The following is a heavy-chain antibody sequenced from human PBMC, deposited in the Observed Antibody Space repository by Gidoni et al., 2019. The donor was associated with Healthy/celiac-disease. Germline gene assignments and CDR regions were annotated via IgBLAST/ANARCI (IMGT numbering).Heavy chain of an antibody. CDR1: GGSISSGSYY. D-gene: IGHD3-22*01. CDR3: ARDPYYYDSSGSYYYYYGMDV. CDR2: IYTSGST. Sequence: QVQLQESGPGLVKPSQTLSLTCTVSGGSISSGSYYWSWIRQPAGKGLEWIGRIYTSGSTNYNPSLKSRVTISVDTSKNQFSLKLSSVTAADTAVYYCARDPYYYDSSGSYYYYYGMDVWGQGTTVTVSS. J-gene: IGHJ6*02. V-gene: IGHV4-61*02.